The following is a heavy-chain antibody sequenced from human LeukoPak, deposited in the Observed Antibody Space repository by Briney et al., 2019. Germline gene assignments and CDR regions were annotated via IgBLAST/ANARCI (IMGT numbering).Heavy chain of an antibody. CDR1: GFTFSSYA. J-gene: IGHJ4*02. Sequence: PGGSLRLSCAASGFTFSSYAMSWVRQAPGKGLEWVSAISGSGGSTYYADSVKGRFTISRDNSKNTLYLQMNSLRAEDTAVYYCAKDWYSSGPTQYYFDYWGQGTLVTVSS. V-gene: IGHV3-23*01. CDR3: AKDWYSSGPTQYYFDY. D-gene: IGHD6-19*01. CDR2: ISGSGGST.